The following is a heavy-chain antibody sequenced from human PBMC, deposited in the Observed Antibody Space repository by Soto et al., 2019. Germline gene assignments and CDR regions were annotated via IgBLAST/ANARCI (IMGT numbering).Heavy chain of an antibody. CDR2: INHNGST. V-gene: IGHV4-34*01. CDR1: GGSFSNYY. Sequence: SETLSLTCAIYGGSFSNYYWNWIRQPPVKVREWMGKINHNGSTNYSPSLKSRLTISVDTSKNQFSLKLISVTAADTSVYFCGRGRGYSNAWGFYYSGMDVWGQGTTVTVSS. D-gene: IGHD6-19*01. J-gene: IGHJ6*02. CDR3: GRGRGYSNAWGFYYSGMDV.